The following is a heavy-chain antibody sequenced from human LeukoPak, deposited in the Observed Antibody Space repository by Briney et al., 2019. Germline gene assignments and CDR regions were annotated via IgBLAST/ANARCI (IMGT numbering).Heavy chain of an antibody. D-gene: IGHD2-2*01. CDR2: IKQDGSEK. Sequence: GGSLRLSCAASGFTLSNAWMNWVRQAPGKGPEWVANIKQDGSEKYYVDSVKGRFTISRDNAKNSLYLQMNSLRAEDTAVYYCAREGYCSSTSCPTPDYWGQGTLVTVSS. J-gene: IGHJ4*02. CDR3: AREGYCSSTSCPTPDY. V-gene: IGHV3-7*01. CDR1: GFTLSNAW.